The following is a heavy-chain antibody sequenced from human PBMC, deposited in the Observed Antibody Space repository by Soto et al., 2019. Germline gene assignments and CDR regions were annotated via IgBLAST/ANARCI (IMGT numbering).Heavy chain of an antibody. CDR1: GGSISSSSYY. CDR3: ATYDYIWGSYYPY. V-gene: IGHV4-39*07. J-gene: IGHJ4*02. Sequence: SETLSLTCTVSGGSISSSSYYWGWIRQPPGKGLEWIGSIYYSGSTYYNPSLKSRVTISVDTSKNQFSLKLSSVTAADTAVYYCATYDYIWGSYYPYWGQGTLVTVSS. CDR2: IYYSGST. D-gene: IGHD3-16*01.